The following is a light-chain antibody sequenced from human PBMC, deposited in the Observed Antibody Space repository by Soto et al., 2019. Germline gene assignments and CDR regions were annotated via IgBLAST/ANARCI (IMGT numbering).Light chain of an antibody. CDR3: HQRQSWPRT. J-gene: IGKJ1*01. CDR1: QSVRSN. V-gene: IGKV3-15*01. Sequence: EIVMTQSPATLSVSPGERATLSCRASQSVRSNLGWYQQKSGQAPRLLIYGASTRATGAPARFSGSGSGTEFTLTISSLQSEDFAVYYCHQRQSWPRTFGQGTKVDIK. CDR2: GAS.